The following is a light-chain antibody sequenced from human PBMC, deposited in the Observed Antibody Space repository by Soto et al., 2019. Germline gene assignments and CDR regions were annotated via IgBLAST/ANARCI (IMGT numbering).Light chain of an antibody. V-gene: IGKV1-39*01. CDR1: QSISSY. CDR3: QQSYSTHPYT. CDR2: AAS. Sequence: ESQMTQSPSSLSASVGDRVTITCRASQSISSYLNWYQQKPGKGPKLLIYAASSLQSGVPSRFSGSSSGTDFTLNISSLQPEDFATYYCQQSYSTHPYTFGQGTKLEIK. J-gene: IGKJ2*01.